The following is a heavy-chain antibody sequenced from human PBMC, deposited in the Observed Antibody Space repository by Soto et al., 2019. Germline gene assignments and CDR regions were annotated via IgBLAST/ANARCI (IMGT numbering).Heavy chain of an antibody. CDR3: AREGNLGRWLQPLDF. V-gene: IGHV4-59*01. D-gene: IGHD5-12*01. Sequence: PSETLSLTCTVSGDSIIAYSWSWVRQPPGKGLEWIGNIHYNGNTKYNPSLKSRVTMSVDTSKNQFSLRLISVTAADTAIYFCAREGNLGRWLQPLDFWGQGTLVTVSS. CDR1: GDSIIAYS. CDR2: IHYNGNT. J-gene: IGHJ4*02.